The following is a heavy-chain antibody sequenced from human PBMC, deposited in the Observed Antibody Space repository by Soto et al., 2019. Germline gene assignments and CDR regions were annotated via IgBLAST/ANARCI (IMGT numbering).Heavy chain of an antibody. D-gene: IGHD3-10*02. Sequence: EVQLLESGGGLVQPGGSLRLSCAASGFTFSSYAMSWVRQAPGKGLEWVSAISGSGGSTYYADSVKGRFTISRDNSKNTLYLQMNSLRAEDTAVYYCAKAVRAHPAHGYYYYMDVWGKGTTVTVSS. CDR1: GFTFSSYA. J-gene: IGHJ6*03. CDR2: ISGSGGST. CDR3: AKAVRAHPAHGYYYYMDV. V-gene: IGHV3-23*01.